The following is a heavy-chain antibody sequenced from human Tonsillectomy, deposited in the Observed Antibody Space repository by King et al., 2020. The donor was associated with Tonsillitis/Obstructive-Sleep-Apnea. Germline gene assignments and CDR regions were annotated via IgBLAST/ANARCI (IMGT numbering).Heavy chain of an antibody. Sequence: DVQLVESGGGLVQPGGSLRLSCAASGFTFSSYAMSWVRQAPGKGLEWVSVISGSGGSTYYADSVKGRFTISRDNSKNTLYLQMNSLRAEDTAVYFFAKDRVGGTYFPFDSWGREPLVPVPS. CDR1: GFTFSSYA. CDR2: ISGSGGST. D-gene: IGHD1-26*01. J-gene: IGHJ4*02. V-gene: IGHV3-23*04. CDR3: AKDRVGGTYFPFDS.